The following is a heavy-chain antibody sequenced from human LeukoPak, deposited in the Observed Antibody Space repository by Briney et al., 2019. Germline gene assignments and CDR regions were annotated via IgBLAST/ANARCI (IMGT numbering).Heavy chain of an antibody. Sequence: SETLSLTCTVSGGSISSGSYYWRWIRQPAGKGLEWIGRIYTSGSTNYNPSLKSRVTISVDTSKNQFSLTLSSVTAADTAVYYCARVAITYWFDPWGQGTLVTVSS. CDR2: IYTSGST. CDR1: GGSISSGSYY. D-gene: IGHD1-14*01. J-gene: IGHJ5*02. CDR3: ARVAITYWFDP. V-gene: IGHV4-61*02.